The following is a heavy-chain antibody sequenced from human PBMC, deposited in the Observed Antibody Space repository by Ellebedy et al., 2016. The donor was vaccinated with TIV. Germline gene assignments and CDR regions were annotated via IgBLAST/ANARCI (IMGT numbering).Heavy chain of an antibody. J-gene: IGHJ4*02. Sequence: GESLKISCAASGFSFSDYYMSWIRQVPGTGLEWLSYISSSGSDTNYADSVKGRFTISRDNAKNSLFLQINSLRVEDTAVYYCARDHRGRYSSGLDYWGQGTLVTVSS. CDR2: ISSSGSDT. D-gene: IGHD6-19*01. CDR1: GFSFSDYY. V-gene: IGHV3-11*06. CDR3: ARDHRGRYSSGLDY.